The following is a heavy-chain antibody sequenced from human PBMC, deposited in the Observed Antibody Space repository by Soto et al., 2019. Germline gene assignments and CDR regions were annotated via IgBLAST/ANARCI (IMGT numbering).Heavy chain of an antibody. Sequence: QFQLVQSGAEVKKPGSSVKVSCKASGGTFSSYAISWVRQAPGQGLEWMGGILPIIGTATYAQKFQGRVTITADETTSTAYMELSSLRSEDTAVYYCARARRGYSYGSADAFDRWGQGTMVTVSS. V-gene: IGHV1-69*12. J-gene: IGHJ3*01. CDR2: ILPIIGTA. D-gene: IGHD5-18*01. CDR3: ARARRGYSYGSADAFDR. CDR1: GGTFSSYA.